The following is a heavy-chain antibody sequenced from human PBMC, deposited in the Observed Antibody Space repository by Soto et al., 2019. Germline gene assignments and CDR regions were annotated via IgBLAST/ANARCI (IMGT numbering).Heavy chain of an antibody. CDR2: IYHSGAT. J-gene: IGHJ4*02. Sequence: QLQLQESGPGLVKPSETLSLTCTVSGGSISSSSYYWGWIRQPPGKGLEWIGTIYHSGATYYNPSLKSRLTISVDTSKNQFSLTLSSVTAADTAVYYCVKRSSGTMADSWGQGTLVTVSS. V-gene: IGHV4-39*01. D-gene: IGHD3-10*01. CDR3: VKRSSGTMADS. CDR1: GGSISSSSYY.